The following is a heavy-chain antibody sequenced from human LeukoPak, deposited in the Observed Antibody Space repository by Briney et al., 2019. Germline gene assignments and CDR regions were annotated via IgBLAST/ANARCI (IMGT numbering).Heavy chain of an antibody. Sequence: AAVKVSCKASGGTFSSYAISWVRQAPGQGLEWMGGIIPIFGTANYAQKFQGRVTITADESTSTAYMELSSLSSEDTAVYYCASLTTGTADYYYYYMDIWGKGTTVTVSS. V-gene: IGHV1-69*01. CDR3: ASLTTGTADYYYYYMDI. J-gene: IGHJ6*03. CDR2: IIPIFGTA. D-gene: IGHD3-9*01. CDR1: GGTFSSYA.